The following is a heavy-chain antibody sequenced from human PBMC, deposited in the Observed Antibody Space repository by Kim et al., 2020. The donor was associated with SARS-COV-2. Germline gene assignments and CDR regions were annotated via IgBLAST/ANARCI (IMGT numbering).Heavy chain of an antibody. J-gene: IGHJ6*02. CDR1: GYSFSNYW. V-gene: IGHV5-10-1*01. CDR2: IDPSDSYT. CDR3: ARYYYGSGSFYSDSNYYYYGLDV. Sequence: GESLKISCKGSGYSFSNYWISWVRQMPGKGLEWMGRIDPSDSYTIYSPSFQGHVTISTDESISTAYLHWSSLKASDTAMYYCARYYYGSGSFYSDSNYYYYGLDVWGQGTTVTVSS. D-gene: IGHD3-10*01.